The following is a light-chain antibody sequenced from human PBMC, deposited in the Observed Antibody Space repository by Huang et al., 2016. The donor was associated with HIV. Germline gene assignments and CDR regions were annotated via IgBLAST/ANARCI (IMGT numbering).Light chain of an antibody. CDR1: QSISTD. CDR3: QQSYTTLGT. V-gene: IGKV1-39*01. J-gene: IGKJ2*01. CDR2: SAS. Sequence: DIQMTQSPSSLSASVGDRVTITCRASQSISTDLTWYQQKPGRAPKRLIHSASSLQSGVPSRFSGSGSGTDFTLTISSLHPEDFATYFCQQSYTTLGTFGRGTNLEIK.